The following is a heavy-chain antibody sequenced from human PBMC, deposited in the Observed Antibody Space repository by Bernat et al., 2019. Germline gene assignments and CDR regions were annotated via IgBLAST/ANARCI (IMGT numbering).Heavy chain of an antibody. V-gene: IGHV3-30*18. CDR3: AKEKGGNYMPLDY. D-gene: IGHD1-26*01. Sequence: VQLVESGGGLVQPGGSLRLSCAASGFTFSSYGMQWVRQAPGKGLEWVAVISDDGSTKHYADSVNGRFTVSRDNSKNTLYLQMNSLRAEDTAVYYCAKEKGGNYMPLDYWGQGTLVTVSS. J-gene: IGHJ4*02. CDR2: ISDDGSTK. CDR1: GFTFSSYG.